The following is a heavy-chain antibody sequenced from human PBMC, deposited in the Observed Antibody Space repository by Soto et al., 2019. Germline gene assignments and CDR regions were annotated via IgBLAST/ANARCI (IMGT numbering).Heavy chain of an antibody. J-gene: IGHJ4*02. V-gene: IGHV1-2*02. D-gene: IGHD1-26*01. CDR2: INPNTGDT. CDR3: EREQAPGIDPLGY. CDR1: GYTFTDSY. Sequence: GASVKVSCKASGYTFTDSYIHWVRQAPGQGLEWMGWINPNTGDTNYAQKFKDRVAMARDTSISTAYMELSSLRYDDSALYYCEREQAPGIDPLGYWGQGALVTVSS.